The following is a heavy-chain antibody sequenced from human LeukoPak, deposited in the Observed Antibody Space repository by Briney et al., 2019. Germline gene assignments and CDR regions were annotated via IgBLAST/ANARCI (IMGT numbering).Heavy chain of an antibody. D-gene: IGHD2-2*01. V-gene: IGHV3-66*01. Sequence: GGSLRLSCAASGFTVSSNCMSWVRQAPGKGLEWVSVIYSGGSTYYADSVKGRFTISRDNSKNTLYLQMNSLRAEDTAVYYCARETGCSSTSCSSYWYFDLWGRGTLVTVSS. CDR2: IYSGGST. CDR1: GFTVSSNC. J-gene: IGHJ2*01. CDR3: ARETGCSSTSCSSYWYFDL.